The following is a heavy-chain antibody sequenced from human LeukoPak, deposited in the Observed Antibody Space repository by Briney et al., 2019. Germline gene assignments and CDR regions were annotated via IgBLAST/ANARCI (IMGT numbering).Heavy chain of an antibody. CDR2: ISAYNGHA. CDR3: ARDLGIVGATPPLYYMDV. J-gene: IGHJ6*03. D-gene: IGHD1-26*01. CDR1: GYTFTSYG. V-gene: IGHV1-18*01. Sequence: ASVKVSCKASGYTFTSYGISWVRQAPGQGLEWMGWISAYNGHANYAQKLQGRVTMTTDTSTSTAYMGLRSLRSDDTAVYYCARDLGIVGATPPLYYMDVWGKGTTVTVSS.